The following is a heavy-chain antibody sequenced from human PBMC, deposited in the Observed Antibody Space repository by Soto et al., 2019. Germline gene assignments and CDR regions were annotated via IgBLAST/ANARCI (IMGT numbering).Heavy chain of an antibody. CDR2: ISGSGGST. CDR1: GFTFSSYA. D-gene: IGHD2-2*01. J-gene: IGHJ4*02. V-gene: IGHV3-23*01. Sequence: GGSLRLSCAVSGFTFSSYAMNWVRQPPGKGLEWVSAISGSGGSTYYADSVKGRFTISRDNSKNTLYLQMSSLRAEDTAVYYCAKSNLYCSSNRCYVFDYWGQGTLVTVSS. CDR3: AKSNLYCSSNRCYVFDY.